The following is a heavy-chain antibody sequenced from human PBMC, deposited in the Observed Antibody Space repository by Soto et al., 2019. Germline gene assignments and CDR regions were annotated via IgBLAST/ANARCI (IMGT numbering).Heavy chain of an antibody. Sequence: SETLSLTCFVSGGSISSRGDYWVWIRQSPGKGLEWIGNIYYNGNAYYNPSFKSRCTISVDTSKNQFSLTLRSVTAADTAVYYCAKSGGIIVIPDPWGQGTPVTVSS. CDR1: GGSISSRGDY. V-gene: IGHV4-39*01. CDR3: AKSGGIIVIPDP. CDR2: IYYNGNA. J-gene: IGHJ5*02. D-gene: IGHD3-16*02.